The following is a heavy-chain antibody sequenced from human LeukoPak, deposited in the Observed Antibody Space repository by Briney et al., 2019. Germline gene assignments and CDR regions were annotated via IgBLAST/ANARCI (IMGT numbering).Heavy chain of an antibody. CDR2: INHSGST. CDR1: GGSFSGYY. Sequence: SETLSLTCAVYGGSFSGYYWSWIRQPPGKGLEWIGEINHSGSTNYNPSLKSRVTISVDTSKNQFSLKLSSVTAADTAVYYCARNAPRARRYYDSSGYYYYWGQGTLVTVSS. D-gene: IGHD3-22*01. J-gene: IGHJ4*02. V-gene: IGHV4-34*01. CDR3: ARNAPRARRYYDSSGYYYY.